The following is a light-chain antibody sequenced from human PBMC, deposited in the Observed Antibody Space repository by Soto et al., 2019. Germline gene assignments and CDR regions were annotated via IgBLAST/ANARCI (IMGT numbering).Light chain of an antibody. V-gene: IGKV3-15*01. CDR2: GAS. J-gene: IGKJ5*01. CDR1: QSVSSN. Sequence: EIVMTQSPATRSVSPWERATLSCRASQSVSSNLAWYQQKPGQAPRLLIYGASTRATGIPARFSGSGSGTEFTLTISSLQSEDFAVYYCQQYNNWRITFGQGTRLEIK. CDR3: QQYNNWRIT.